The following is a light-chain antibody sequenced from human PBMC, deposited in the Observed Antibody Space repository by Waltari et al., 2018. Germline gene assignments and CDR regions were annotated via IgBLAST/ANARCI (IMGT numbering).Light chain of an antibody. Sequence: EIVMTQSPATLTVSPGERVTLPCRASQSIATDLAWYQHKPGQAPRLLIYHASTRATDIPSRFRGSGSGTDFTLTISGLQSEDSAVYYCQQYNRWPPLTFGGGTKVEI. CDR1: QSIATD. CDR2: HAS. CDR3: QQYNRWPPLT. J-gene: IGKJ4*01. V-gene: IGKV3D-15*01.